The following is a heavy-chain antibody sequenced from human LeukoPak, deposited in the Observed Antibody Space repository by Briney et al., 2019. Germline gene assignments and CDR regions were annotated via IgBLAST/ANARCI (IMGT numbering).Heavy chain of an antibody. CDR3: ATDTWGYYDSSNYYRQADY. V-gene: IGHV1-2*06. D-gene: IGHD3-22*01. Sequence: GASVKVSCKASGYTFTGYYMHWVRQAPGQGLEWVGLINPNNGGTNYAQKFQGRVTMTRDTSINTAYMDLSRLGSDDTAVYYCATDTWGYYDSSNYYRQADYWGQGTLVTVSS. CDR2: INPNNGGT. CDR1: GYTFTGYY. J-gene: IGHJ4*02.